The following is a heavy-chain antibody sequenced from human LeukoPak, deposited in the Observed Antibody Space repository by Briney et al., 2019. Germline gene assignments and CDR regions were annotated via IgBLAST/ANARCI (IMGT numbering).Heavy chain of an antibody. CDR3: AKSSPRYCSSTSCYYMDV. CDR2: ISDSGGST. D-gene: IGHD2-2*01. Sequence: GGSLRLSCAASGFTFSSYAMSWVRQAPGKGLEWVSGISDSGGSTYYADSVKGRFNISRDNSKNTLYLQMNSLRAEDTAVYYCAKSSPRYCSSTSCYYMDVWGKGTTVTVSS. J-gene: IGHJ6*03. CDR1: GFTFSSYA. V-gene: IGHV3-23*01.